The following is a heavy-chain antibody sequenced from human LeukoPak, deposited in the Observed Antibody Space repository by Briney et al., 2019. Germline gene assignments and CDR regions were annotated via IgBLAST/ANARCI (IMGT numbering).Heavy chain of an antibody. CDR1: GGSLSSYY. CDR3: ARAIVVVPAAIDYFDY. CDR2: LYYGGST. Sequence: PSETLSLTCTVSGGSLSSYYWSWMRQSPGKGLEWVGSLYYGGSTYYNPSLKSRVTISVDTSKNQFSLKLSSVTAADTAVYYCARAIVVVPAAIDYFDYWGQGTLVTVSS. J-gene: IGHJ4*02. D-gene: IGHD2-2*02. V-gene: IGHV4-59*08.